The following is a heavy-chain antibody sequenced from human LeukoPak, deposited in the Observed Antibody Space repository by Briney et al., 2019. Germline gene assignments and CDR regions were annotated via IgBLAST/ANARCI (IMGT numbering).Heavy chain of an antibody. CDR3: ARAQQLDHFDY. Sequence: PSETLSLTCTVSGGSISSSSYYWGWIRQPPGKGLEWIGSIYYGGSTYYNPSLKSRVTVSADTSKNQFSLKLSSVTAADTAVYYCARAQQLDHFDYWGQGTLVTVSS. V-gene: IGHV4-39*01. D-gene: IGHD6-13*01. J-gene: IGHJ4*02. CDR1: GGSISSSSYY. CDR2: IYYGGST.